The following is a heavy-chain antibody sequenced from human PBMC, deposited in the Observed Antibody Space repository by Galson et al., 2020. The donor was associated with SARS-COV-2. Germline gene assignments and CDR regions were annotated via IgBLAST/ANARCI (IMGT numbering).Heavy chain of an antibody. V-gene: IGHV4-39*07. CDR2: IYYTGDA. Sequence: SETLSLTCSVSGGSNSSTKFFWAWIRQTPGKGLEWIGNIYYTGDAYYNPTLRSRVTISLDASKNDFSLKLRSVTAADTAVYYCARRQVEPPWGGLDIWGPGIKVTVSS. CDR1: GGSNSSTKFF. D-gene: IGHD1-1*01. J-gene: IGHJ3*02. CDR3: ARRQVEPPWGGLDI.